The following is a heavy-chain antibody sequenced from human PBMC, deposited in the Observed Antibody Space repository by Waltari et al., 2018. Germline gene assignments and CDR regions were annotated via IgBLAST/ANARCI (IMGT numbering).Heavy chain of an antibody. CDR3: AKRAYSSSWFWFDP. J-gene: IGHJ5*02. D-gene: IGHD6-13*01. V-gene: IGHV3-23*01. CDR2: ISDNSRST. Sequence: EVQLLESGGGLVQPGGSLRLSCAASGFTFGTYAMSWVRQGPGKGLEWGSAISDNSRSTYYADSVKGRFTISRDNSKNALYLQMNSLRAEDTAIYYCAKRAYSSSWFWFDPWGQGTLVTVSS. CDR1: GFTFGTYA.